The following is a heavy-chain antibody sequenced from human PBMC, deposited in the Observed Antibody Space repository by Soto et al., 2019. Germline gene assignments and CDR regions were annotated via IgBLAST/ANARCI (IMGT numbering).Heavy chain of an antibody. J-gene: IGHJ6*02. CDR1: GRSICSYY. CDR2: IYYSGST. CDR3: ASEGYSSGFYYYYAMDV. V-gene: IGHV4-59*07. D-gene: IGHD3-22*01. Sequence: SYTLSLTCTVSGRSICSYYWSWIRQPPGKGLEWIGCIYYSGSTNYNPSLKSRVTISVDTSKNQFSLKLSSVTPADTAVYYCASEGYSSGFYYYYAMDVWGQGTTVX.